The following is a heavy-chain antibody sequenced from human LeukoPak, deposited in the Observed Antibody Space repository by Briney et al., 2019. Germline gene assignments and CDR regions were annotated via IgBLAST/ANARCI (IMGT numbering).Heavy chain of an antibody. Sequence: VASVKVSFKASGYRFTSYGITWVRQAPGQGLEWMGWISAYNGNTNYAQKLQGRVTLTTDTSTSTAYMELRSLRSDDTAVYYCARGGYCSGGPCYSTMNWFDPWGQGPLVTVSS. J-gene: IGHJ5*02. CDR2: ISAYNGNT. V-gene: IGHV1-18*01. CDR1: GYRFTSYG. CDR3: ARGGYCSGGPCYSTMNWFDP. D-gene: IGHD2-15*01.